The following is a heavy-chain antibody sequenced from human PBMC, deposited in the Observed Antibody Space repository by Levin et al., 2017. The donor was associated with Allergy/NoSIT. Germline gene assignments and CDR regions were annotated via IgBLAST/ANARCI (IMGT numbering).Heavy chain of an antibody. D-gene: IGHD2/OR15-2a*01. CDR2: INWNGGST. J-gene: IGHJ3*02. CDR1: GFTFDDYG. V-gene: IGHV3-20*01. CDR3: ARHRFTMNIHDGFDI. Sequence: GGSLRLSCAASGFTFDDYGMSWVRQAPGKGLEWVSGINWNGGSTGYADSVKGRLTISRDNAKNSLYLQMNNLRAEDTALYHCARHRFTMNIHDGFDIWGQGTMVIVSS.